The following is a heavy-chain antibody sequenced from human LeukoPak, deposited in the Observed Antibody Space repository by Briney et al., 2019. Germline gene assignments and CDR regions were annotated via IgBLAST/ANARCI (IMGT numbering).Heavy chain of an antibody. D-gene: IGHD3-3*01. CDR2: MNPNSGNT. Sequence: ASVKVSCKASGYTFTSYDINWVRQATGQGLEWMGWMNPNSGNTGYAQKFQGRVTMTRNTSISTAHMELSSLRSEDTAVYYCARAPTYDSWSGYYTRYHWFDPWGQGTLVTVSS. J-gene: IGHJ5*02. V-gene: IGHV1-8*01. CDR3: ARAPTYDSWSGYYTRYHWFDP. CDR1: GYTFTSYD.